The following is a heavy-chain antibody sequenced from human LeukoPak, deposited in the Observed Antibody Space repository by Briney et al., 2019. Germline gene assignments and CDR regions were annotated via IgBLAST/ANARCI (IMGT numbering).Heavy chain of an antibody. D-gene: IGHD3-10*01. J-gene: IGHJ4*02. CDR3: ARCYYGSGSEPDFDY. Sequence: GASVKVSCKASGYTFTSYGISWVRQDPGQGLEWMGWISAYNGNTNYAQKLQGRVTMTTDTSTSTAYMELRSLRSDDTAVYYCARCYYGSGSEPDFDYWGQGTLVTVSS. CDR2: ISAYNGNT. V-gene: IGHV1-18*01. CDR1: GYTFTSYG.